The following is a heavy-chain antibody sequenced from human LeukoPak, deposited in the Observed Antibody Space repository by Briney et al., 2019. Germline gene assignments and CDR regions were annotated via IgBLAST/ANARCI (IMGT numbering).Heavy chain of an antibody. CDR1: GFTVSSNY. CDR2: IYSGGST. J-gene: IGHJ4*02. CDR3: ARDLEAFYSGSGGGGDY. V-gene: IGHV3-66*02. D-gene: IGHD3-10*01. Sequence: GGSLRLSCAASGFTVSSNYMSWVRQAPGKGLEWVSVIYSGGSTYYADSVKGRFTVSRDNSKNTLYLQMNSLRAEDTAVYYCARDLEAFYSGSGGGGDYWGQGTLVTVSS.